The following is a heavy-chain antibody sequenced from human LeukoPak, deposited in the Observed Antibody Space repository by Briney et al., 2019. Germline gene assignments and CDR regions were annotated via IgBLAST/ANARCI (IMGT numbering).Heavy chain of an antibody. CDR1: GYTFTSYD. V-gene: IGHV1-8*03. J-gene: IGHJ5*02. Sequence: ASVKVSCKASGYTFTSYDINWVRQATGQGLEWMGWMNPNSGNTGYAQKFQGRVTITRNTSISTAYMELSSLRSEDTAVYYCARKVPNDSSGYYYRGQFDPWGQGTLVTVSS. D-gene: IGHD3-22*01. CDR2: MNPNSGNT. CDR3: ARKVPNDSSGYYYRGQFDP.